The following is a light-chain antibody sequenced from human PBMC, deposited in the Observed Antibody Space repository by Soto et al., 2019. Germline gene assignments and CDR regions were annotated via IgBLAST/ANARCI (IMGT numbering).Light chain of an antibody. V-gene: IGLV2-14*01. Sequence: QSVLTQPASVSGSPGQSITISCTGTSSDVGGYNYVSWYQQHPGKAPKFMIYEVSNRPSGVSNRFSGSKSGNTASLTISGLPVEEGDDYYSSSYTSSSTHGVLGGGTK. J-gene: IGLJ3*02. CDR3: SSYTSSSTHGV. CDR1: SSDVGGYNY. CDR2: EVS.